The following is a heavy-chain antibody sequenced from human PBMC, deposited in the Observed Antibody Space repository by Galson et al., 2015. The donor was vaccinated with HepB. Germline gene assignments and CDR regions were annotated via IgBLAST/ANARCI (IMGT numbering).Heavy chain of an antibody. Sequence: SLRLSCAASGFHFSNFPMLWVRQAPGKGLEWLAVVSYDGYNKHYADSVKGRFTISRDTSTAFLQMNFLGPEDTAVYYCARVSGWADIDYWGQGTLVSVSS. D-gene: IGHD6-19*01. V-gene: IGHV3-30-3*01. CDR3: ARVSGWADIDY. CDR2: VSYDGYNK. J-gene: IGHJ4*02. CDR1: GFHFSNFP.